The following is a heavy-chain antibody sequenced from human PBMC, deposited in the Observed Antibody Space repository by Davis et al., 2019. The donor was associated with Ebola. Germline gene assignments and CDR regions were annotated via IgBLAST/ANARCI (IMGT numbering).Heavy chain of an antibody. Sequence: SETLSLTCAVSGGSISSSNWWSWVRQHPGKGLEWIGYIYYSGSTYYNPSLKSRVTISVDTSKNQFSLKLSSVTAADTAVYYCARRLRWLGFDYWGQGTLVTVSS. CDR2: IYYSGST. V-gene: IGHV4-31*11. CDR1: GGSISSSNW. J-gene: IGHJ4*02. D-gene: IGHD4-23*01. CDR3: ARRLRWLGFDY.